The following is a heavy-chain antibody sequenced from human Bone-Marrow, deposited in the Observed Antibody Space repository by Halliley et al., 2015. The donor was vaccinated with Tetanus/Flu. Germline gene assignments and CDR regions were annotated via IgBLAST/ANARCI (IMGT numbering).Heavy chain of an antibody. V-gene: IGHV3-48*03. CDR3: ARRLLAAFDT. Sequence: GVGWVAFISSSVDSIYPADSLKGRFTSSRDNAKNSLYLQMNSLRAEDTAVYYCARRLLAAFDTWGQWTMVTVSS. CDR2: ISSSVDSI. J-gene: IGHJ3*02. D-gene: IGHD6-19*01.